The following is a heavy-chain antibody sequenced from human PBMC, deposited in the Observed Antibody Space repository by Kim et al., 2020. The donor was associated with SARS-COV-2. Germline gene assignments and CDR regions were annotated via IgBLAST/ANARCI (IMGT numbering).Heavy chain of an antibody. J-gene: IGHJ4*02. CDR3: ARRRPALNPYYFDY. CDR1: GYSFTNYW. V-gene: IGHV5-51*01. CDR2: IYPGDSNI. Sequence: GESLKISCKGSGYSFTNYWIGWVRQMPGKGLEWMRIIYPGDSNIRYSPSFQGQVTISADNSISTAYLQCSSLKASDTAMYYCARRRPALNPYYFDYWGQGTLVTVSS. D-gene: IGHD2-2*01.